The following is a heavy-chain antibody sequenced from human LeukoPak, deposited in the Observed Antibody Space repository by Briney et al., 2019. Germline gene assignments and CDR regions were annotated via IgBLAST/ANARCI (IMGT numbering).Heavy chain of an antibody. V-gene: IGHV1-69*13. CDR2: IIPIFGTA. D-gene: IGHD4-23*01. Sequence: GASVKVSFKASGGTFISYAISWVRQAPGQGLEWMGGIIPIFGTANYAQKFQGRVTITADESTSTAYMELSSLRSEDTAVYYCASVPGGSPYYFDYWGQGTLVTVSS. J-gene: IGHJ4*02. CDR1: GGTFISYA. CDR3: ASVPGGSPYYFDY.